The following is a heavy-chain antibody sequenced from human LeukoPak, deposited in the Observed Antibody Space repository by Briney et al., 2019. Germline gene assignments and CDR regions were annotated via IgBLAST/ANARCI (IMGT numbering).Heavy chain of an antibody. CDR2: INPSGGST. Sequence: ASVAVSCKASGQTFNSYYMHWVRQAPGQGLEWMGIINPSGGSTSYAQKFQGRVTMTRDTSTSTVYMELSSLRSEDTAVYYCARDDPYCSGGSCYSSGVIDYWGQGTLVTVSS. D-gene: IGHD2-15*01. V-gene: IGHV1-46*02. CDR1: GQTFNSYY. CDR3: ARDDPYCSGGSCYSSGVIDY. J-gene: IGHJ4*02.